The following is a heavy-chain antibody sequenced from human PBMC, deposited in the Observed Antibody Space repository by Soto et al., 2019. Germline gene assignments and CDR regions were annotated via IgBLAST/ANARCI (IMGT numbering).Heavy chain of an antibody. CDR3: ANNYAWGYRAFDS. D-gene: IGHD2-2*01. Sequence: QVQLVQSGAEVKSAGSSVKVSCKASGDTFNFYSINWVRQAPGLGLEWVGRVNPILSMSNYAQRFQGRVTMTAHKSTGTAYMELTSLTSADTASYYCANNYAWGYRAFDSWGQGALVTVSS. J-gene: IGHJ4*02. CDR1: GDTFNFYS. CDR2: VNPILSMS. V-gene: IGHV1-69*02.